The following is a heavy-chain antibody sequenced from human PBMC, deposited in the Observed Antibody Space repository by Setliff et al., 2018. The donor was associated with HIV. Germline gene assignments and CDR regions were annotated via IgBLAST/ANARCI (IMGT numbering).Heavy chain of an antibody. J-gene: IGHJ1*01. CDR1: GYTFTSYD. D-gene: IGHD6-13*01. CDR3: ATDPGYSSTWYSESFQH. Sequence: ASVKVSCKASGYTFTSYDINWVRQATGQGLEWMGWMNPNSGNTGYAQKFQGRATMTGNTSISTAYMELSSLRSEDTAVYYCATDPGYSSTWYSESFQHWGQGTVVTVSS. V-gene: IGHV1-8*02. CDR2: MNPNSGNT.